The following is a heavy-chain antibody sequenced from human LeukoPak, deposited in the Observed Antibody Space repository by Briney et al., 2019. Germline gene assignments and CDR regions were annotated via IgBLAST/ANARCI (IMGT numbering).Heavy chain of an antibody. D-gene: IGHD5-18*01. Sequence: PSETLSLTCAVYGGSFSGYYWSWIRQPPGKGLEWIGEINHSGSTNYNPSLKSRVTISIDTSKHQFSLKLSSVTAADTAVYYCARDNGYLTPYYFDYWGQGTLVTVSS. CDR2: INHSGST. J-gene: IGHJ4*02. CDR3: ARDNGYLTPYYFDY. V-gene: IGHV4-34*01. CDR1: GGSFSGYY.